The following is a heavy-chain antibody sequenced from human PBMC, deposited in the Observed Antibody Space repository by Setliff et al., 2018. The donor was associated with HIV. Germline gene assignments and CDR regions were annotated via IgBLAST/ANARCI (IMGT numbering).Heavy chain of an antibody. D-gene: IGHD3-10*01. V-gene: IGHV7-4-1*02. J-gene: IGHJ3*02. CDR3: ARDRNYIEFDI. CDR2: INTNTGNP. Sequence: ASVKVSCKASGYSFTAYHMHWVRQAPGQGLEWMGWINTNTGNPTYAQGFTGRFVFSLDTFVAYVQINSLQAEDTAVYYCARDRNYIEFDIWGQGTMVTVSS. CDR1: GYSFTAYH.